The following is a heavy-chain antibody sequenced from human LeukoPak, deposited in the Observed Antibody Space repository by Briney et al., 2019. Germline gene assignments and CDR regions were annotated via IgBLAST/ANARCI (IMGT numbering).Heavy chain of an antibody. J-gene: IGHJ4*02. V-gene: IGHV3-15*01. CDR2: KSKTDGETT. Sequence: PGGSLGLSCAASGFTFSNAWMTWVRQAPGQGLEWVARKSKTDGETTDYAAPVKGRFTISRDDSKNTLYLQMNSLKTEDTAVYYCTTDYYDYVWGSYRPDYWGQGTLVTVSS. D-gene: IGHD3-16*02. CDR1: GFTFSNAW. CDR3: TTDYYDYVWGSYRPDY.